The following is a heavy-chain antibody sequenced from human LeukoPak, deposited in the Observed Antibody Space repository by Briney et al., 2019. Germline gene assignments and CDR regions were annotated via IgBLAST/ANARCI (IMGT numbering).Heavy chain of an antibody. D-gene: IGHD3-10*01. V-gene: IGHV3-23*01. CDR2: ISVASNT. Sequence: GGSLRLSCAASGLAFSSYAMSWVRQAPGKGLEWVSTISVASNTFYADSVKGRFTISRDNSRNTVYPQMTSLRADDTAVYYCADYGVSGVRNNFYWGQGTLVTVSS. CDR3: ADYGVSGVRNNFY. J-gene: IGHJ4*02. CDR1: GLAFSSYA.